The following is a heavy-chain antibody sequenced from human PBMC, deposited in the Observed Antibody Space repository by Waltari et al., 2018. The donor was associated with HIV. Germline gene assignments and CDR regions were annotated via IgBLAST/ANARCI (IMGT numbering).Heavy chain of an antibody. CDR3: TTGSSGAEDY. D-gene: IGHD3-22*01. CDR2: IKSKQSGGTV. CDR1: GFDFKKYW. V-gene: IGHV3-15*01. Sequence: EVQLVESGGGLVKPGESLRVSCAASGFDFKKYWMSWFRKAPEKGLEWVGRIKSKQSGGTVDYAAPVKGRFTISRDDSKNMMYLQMDSLESEDTAVYYCTTGSSGAEDYWGQGTLVTVSS. J-gene: IGHJ4*02.